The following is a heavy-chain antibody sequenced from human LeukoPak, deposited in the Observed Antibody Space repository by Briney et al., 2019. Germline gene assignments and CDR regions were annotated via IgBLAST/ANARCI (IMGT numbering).Heavy chain of an antibody. CDR1: GGSISSSSYY. Sequence: SETLSLTCTVSGGSISSSSYYWGWIRQPPGKGLEWIGSIYYSGSTYYNPSLKSRVTISVDTSKNQFSLKLSSVTAADTAVYYCARDCSSTSRCFDYWGQGTLVTVSS. J-gene: IGHJ4*02. CDR3: ARDCSSTSRCFDY. D-gene: IGHD2-2*01. CDR2: IYYSGST. V-gene: IGHV4-39*07.